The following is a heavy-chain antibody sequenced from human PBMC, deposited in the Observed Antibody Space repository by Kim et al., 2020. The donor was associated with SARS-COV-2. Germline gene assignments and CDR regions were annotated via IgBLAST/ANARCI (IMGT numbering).Heavy chain of an antibody. V-gene: IGHV4-39*07. CDR2: IYYSGST. J-gene: IGHJ6*02. CDR3: ASTYYYGSGSYYSHYYGMDV. Sequence: SETLSLTCTVSGGSISSSSYYWGWIRQPPGKGLEWIGSIYYSGSTYYNPSLKSRVTISVDTSKNQFSLKLSSVTAADTAVYYCASTYYYGSGSYYSHYYGMDVWGQGTTVTVSS. CDR1: GGSISSSSYY. D-gene: IGHD3-10*01.